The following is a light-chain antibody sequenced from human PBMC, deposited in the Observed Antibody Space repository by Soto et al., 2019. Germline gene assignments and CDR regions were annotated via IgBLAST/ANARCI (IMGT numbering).Light chain of an antibody. J-gene: IGKJ1*01. V-gene: IGKV3-20*01. CDR2: GVS. CDR1: QSVTNNQ. CDR3: YQYGSTPST. Sequence: EIVLTQSPGTLSLSPGERATLSCRASQSVTNNQFAWFRQKPGQAPRLLIWGVSNRAIGIPDRFSGSGSGKDFTLTISRLEPDDFVLFYCYQYGSTPSTFAQVNKVEIK.